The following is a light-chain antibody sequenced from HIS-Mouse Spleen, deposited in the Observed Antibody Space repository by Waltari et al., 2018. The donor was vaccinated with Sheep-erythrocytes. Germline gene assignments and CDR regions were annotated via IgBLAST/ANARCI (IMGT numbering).Light chain of an antibody. CDR3: CSYAGSYNHV. Sequence: QSVLTQPPSVSGAPGQRVTISSTGSSSNIGAGYDVHWYQQLPGTAPKLLIYGNSNRPSGVPDRFSGSKSGTSASLTISGLQAEDEADYYCCSYAGSYNHVFATGTKVTVL. J-gene: IGLJ1*01. V-gene: IGLV1-40*01. CDR1: SSNIGAGYD. CDR2: GNS.